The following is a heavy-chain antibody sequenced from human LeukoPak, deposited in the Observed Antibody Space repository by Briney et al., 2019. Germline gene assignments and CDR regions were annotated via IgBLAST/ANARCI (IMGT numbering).Heavy chain of an antibody. V-gene: IGHV4-59*08. CDR2: IFYSGST. CDR3: ARHYSYCSGGSCYPYYYGVDV. D-gene: IGHD2-15*01. J-gene: IGHJ6*02. Sequence: PSETLSLTCTVSGGSISSYYWSWIRQPPGKGLERIGYIFYSGSTNYNPSLKSRVTISIDTSKNQFSLKLSSVTAADTAVYYCARHYSYCSGGSCYPYYYGVDVWGQGTTVTVSS. CDR1: GGSISSYY.